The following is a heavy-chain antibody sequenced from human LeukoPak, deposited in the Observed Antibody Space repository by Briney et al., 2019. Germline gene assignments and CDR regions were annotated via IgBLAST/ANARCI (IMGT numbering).Heavy chain of an antibody. D-gene: IGHD5-18*01. CDR3: ATFSVDTAMVTDY. CDR2: IIPIFGTA. CDR1: GGTFSSYA. Sequence: SVKVSCKASGGTFSSYAISRVRQAPGQGLEWMGGIIPIFGTANYAQKFQGRVTITTDESTSTAYMELSSLRSEDTAVYYCATFSVDTAMVTDYWGQGTLVTVSS. J-gene: IGHJ4*02. V-gene: IGHV1-69*05.